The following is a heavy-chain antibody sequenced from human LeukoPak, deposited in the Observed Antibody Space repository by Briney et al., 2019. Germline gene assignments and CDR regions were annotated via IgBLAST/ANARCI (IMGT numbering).Heavy chain of an antibody. V-gene: IGHV4-34*01. CDR1: GGSFSGYY. CDR2: INHSGST. D-gene: IGHD3-10*01. J-gene: IGHJ4*02. Sequence: PSETLSLTCAVYGGSFSGYYCSWIRQPPGKGLEWIGEINHSGSTNYNPSLKSRVTISVDKSKNQFSLKLSSVTAADTAVYYCAREGTDWGQGTLVTVSS. CDR3: AREGTD.